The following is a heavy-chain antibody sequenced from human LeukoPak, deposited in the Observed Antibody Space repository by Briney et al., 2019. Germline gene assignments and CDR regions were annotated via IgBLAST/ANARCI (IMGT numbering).Heavy chain of an antibody. CDR3: ARRPVGAFPFDY. CDR1: GFTFSSYR. CDR2: ITNGGETI. J-gene: IGHJ4*02. D-gene: IGHD3-16*01. V-gene: IGHV3-48*01. Sequence: GGSLRLSCAASGFTFSSYRMNWVRQAPGQGPEWISYITNGGETIYYADSVKGRFTISRDNVRNLLYLQMDSLRVEDTAVYFCARRPVGAFPFDYWGQGALVTVSS.